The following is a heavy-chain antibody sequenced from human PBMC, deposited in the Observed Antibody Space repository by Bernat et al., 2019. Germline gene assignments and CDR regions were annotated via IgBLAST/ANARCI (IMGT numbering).Heavy chain of an antibody. J-gene: IGHJ1*01. CDR3: AREDIVVVVAATTGYFQH. D-gene: IGHD2-15*01. Sequence: QVQLVESGGGVVQPGRSLRLSCAASGFTFSSYAMHWVRQAPGKGLEWVAVISYDGSKKYYADSVKGRFTISRDNSKNTLYLQMNSLRAEDTAVYYCAREDIVVVVAATTGYFQHWGQGTLVTVSS. CDR1: GFTFSSYA. V-gene: IGHV3-30-3*01. CDR2: ISYDGSKK.